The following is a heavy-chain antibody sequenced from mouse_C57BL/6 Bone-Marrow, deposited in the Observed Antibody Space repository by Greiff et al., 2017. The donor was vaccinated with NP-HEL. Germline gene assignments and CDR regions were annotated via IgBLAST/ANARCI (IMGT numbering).Heavy chain of an antibody. CDR1: GYAFTNYL. D-gene: IGHD1-2*01. J-gene: IGHJ3*01. V-gene: IGHV1-54*01. CDR3: ARSLLRQFAY. Sequence: QVQLQQSGAELVRPGTSVKVSCKASGYAFTNYLIEWVKQRPGQGLEWIGVINPGSGGTNYNEKFKGKATLTADKSYSTAYMQLSSLTSEASAVYFCARSLLRQFAYWGQGTLVTVSA. CDR2: INPGSGGT.